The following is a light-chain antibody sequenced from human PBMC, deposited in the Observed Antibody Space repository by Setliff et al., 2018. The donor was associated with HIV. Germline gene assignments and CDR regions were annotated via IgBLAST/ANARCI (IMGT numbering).Light chain of an antibody. CDR2: WAS. J-gene: IGKJ1*01. V-gene: IGKV4-1*01. Sequence: DIMMTQSPESLAVSLGERATINCKSSQSVFSSPDKKSYLAWYQQKPGQSPKLLIYWASTRESGVPDRFSGSGSGTDFTLTISTLQAEDVAVYFCQQYYSSPTFGQGTKVDIK. CDR3: QQYYSSPT. CDR1: QSVFSSPDKKSY.